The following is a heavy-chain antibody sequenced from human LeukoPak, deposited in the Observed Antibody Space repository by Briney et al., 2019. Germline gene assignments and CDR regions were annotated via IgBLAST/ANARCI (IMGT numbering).Heavy chain of an antibody. CDR3: AKENPVGGTNYFDY. V-gene: IGHV3-23*01. Sequence: PGGSLRLSCAASGFTGSNNYVSWVRQAPGKGLEWVSAITGSGDSIFYADSVKGRFTISRDNSKNTLYLQMNTLRAEDRAVYYCAKENPVGGTNYFDYWGQGTLVTVAS. CDR2: ITGSGDSI. J-gene: IGHJ4*02. CDR1: GFTGSNNY. D-gene: IGHD1-26*01.